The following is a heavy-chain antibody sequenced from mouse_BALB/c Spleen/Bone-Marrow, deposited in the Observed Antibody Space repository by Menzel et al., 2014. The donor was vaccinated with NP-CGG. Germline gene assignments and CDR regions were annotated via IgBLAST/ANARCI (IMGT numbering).Heavy chain of an antibody. D-gene: IGHD4-1*01. V-gene: IGHV1-54*01. CDR2: INPGSGGT. J-gene: IGHJ4*01. Sequence: VKLQESGAELVRPGTSVKVSCKASGYAFTNYLIEWVKQRPGQGLEWIGVINPGSGGTNYNEKFKAKATLTADKSSSTAYMQLSSLTSDDSAVYFCARCLTGTGAMDYWGQGTSVTVSS. CDR3: ARCLTGTGAMDY. CDR1: GYAFTNYL.